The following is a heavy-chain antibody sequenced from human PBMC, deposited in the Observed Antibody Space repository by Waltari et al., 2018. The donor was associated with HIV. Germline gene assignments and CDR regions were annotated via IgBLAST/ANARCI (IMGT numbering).Heavy chain of an antibody. J-gene: IGHJ4*02. D-gene: IGHD4-17*01. CDR1: GLTFSGSA. CDR3: TTYGDFALSN. Sequence: EVQLVESGGGLVQPGGSLKLSCAASGLTFSGSAMYWVRQASGKGLEWLGHIRSKTNNYATAYTASVKGRFTISRDDSKNTAYLQMNSLKIEDTAMYYCTTYGDFALSNWGQGTLVTVSS. CDR2: IRSKTNNYAT. V-gene: IGHV3-73*02.